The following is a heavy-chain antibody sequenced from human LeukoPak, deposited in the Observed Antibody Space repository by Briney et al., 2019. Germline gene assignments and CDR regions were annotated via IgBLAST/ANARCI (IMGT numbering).Heavy chain of an antibody. CDR2: IIPILGIA. CDR1: GGTFSSYA. Sequence: SVKVSCKASGGTFSSYAISWVRQAPGQGLEWMGRIIPILGIANYAQKFQGRVTITADKSTSTAYMELSSLRSEDTAVYYCARSHIVVVTAIPAYFDYWGQGTLVTVSP. D-gene: IGHD2-21*02. CDR3: ARSHIVVVTAIPAYFDY. J-gene: IGHJ4*02. V-gene: IGHV1-69*04.